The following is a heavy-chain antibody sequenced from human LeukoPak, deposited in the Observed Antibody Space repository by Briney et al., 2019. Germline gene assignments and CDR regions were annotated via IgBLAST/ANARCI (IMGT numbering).Heavy chain of an antibody. CDR1: GYTFTSYG. J-gene: IGHJ5*02. CDR3: ARVGLGAAAGNWFDP. V-gene: IGHV1-18*01. D-gene: IGHD6-13*01. CDR2: ISAYNGNT. Sequence: ASVKVSCKASGYTFTSYGISWVRQAPGQGVEWMGWISAYNGNTNYAQKLQGRVTMTTDTSTSTAYMELRSLRSDDTAVYYCARVGLGAAAGNWFDPWGQGTLVTVSS.